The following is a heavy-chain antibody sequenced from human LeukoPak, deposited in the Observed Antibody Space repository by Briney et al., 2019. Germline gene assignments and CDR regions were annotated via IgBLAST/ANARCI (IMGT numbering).Heavy chain of an antibody. CDR1: GFTFSTYA. CDR2: INTDGSST. CDR3: ARDPDYYYYYMDV. J-gene: IGHJ6*03. Sequence: GGSLRLSCAASGFTFSTYAMHWVRQAPGKGLVWVSRINTDGSSTSYADSVKGRFTISRDNAKNTLYLQMNSLRAEDTAVYYCARDPDYYYYYMDVWGKGTTVTVSS. V-gene: IGHV3-74*01.